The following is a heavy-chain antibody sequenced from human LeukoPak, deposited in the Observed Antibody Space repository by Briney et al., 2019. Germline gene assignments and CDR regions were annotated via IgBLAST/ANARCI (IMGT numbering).Heavy chain of an antibody. CDR1: GFTFSSYS. J-gene: IGHJ4*02. CDR2: ISSSSSYI. Sequence: PGGSLRLSCAASGFTFSSYSMNRVRQAPGKGLEWVSSISSSSSYIYYADSVKGRFTISRDNAKNSLYLQMNSLRAEDTAVYYCAKGSASAGTLDYFDYWGQGTLVTVSS. D-gene: IGHD6-13*01. CDR3: AKGSASAGTLDYFDY. V-gene: IGHV3-21*01.